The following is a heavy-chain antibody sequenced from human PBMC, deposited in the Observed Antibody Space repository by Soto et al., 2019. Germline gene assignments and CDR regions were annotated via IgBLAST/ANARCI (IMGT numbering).Heavy chain of an antibody. CDR3: ARVIARHYYDSRKGWSGMDV. Sequence: QVQLVQSGAEVKKPGSSVKVSCKASGGTFSSYAISWVRQAPGQGLEWRGGIIPIFGTANYAQKFQGRVTIPEDESTSTAYMELSSLRSEDTAVYYCARVIARHYYDSRKGWSGMDVWGQGTTVTVSS. CDR1: GGTFSSYA. J-gene: IGHJ6*02. V-gene: IGHV1-69*01. D-gene: IGHD3-22*01. CDR2: IIPIFGTA.